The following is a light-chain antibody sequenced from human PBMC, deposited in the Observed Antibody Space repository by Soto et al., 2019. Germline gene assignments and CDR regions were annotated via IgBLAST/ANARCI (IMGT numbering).Light chain of an antibody. CDR1: SSDVGGYNY. CDR2: DVS. J-gene: IGLJ3*02. CDR3: CSYAGIYTWV. V-gene: IGLV2-11*01. Sequence: QSALTQPRSVSGSPGQSVTISCTGTSSDVGGYNYVSWYQQHPGKAPKLIIYDVSKRPSGVPDRFSGSKSGNTASLTISGLQAEDEADYYCCSYAGIYTWVFGGGTQLTVL.